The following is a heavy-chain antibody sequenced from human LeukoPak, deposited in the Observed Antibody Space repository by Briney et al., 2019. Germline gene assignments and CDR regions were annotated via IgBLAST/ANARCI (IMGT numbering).Heavy chain of an antibody. J-gene: IGHJ3*02. D-gene: IGHD1-26*01. CDR1: GYTFTTYY. Sequence: GASVKVSCKASGYTFTTYYMHWVRQAPGQGLEWMGIMNPSGGSTNYAQNFQGRLTMTRDTSTSTVYMELSSLRSEDTAVYYCASIVGPTGRAFDIWGQGTMVTVSS. CDR3: ASIVGPTGRAFDI. V-gene: IGHV1-46*01. CDR2: MNPSGGST.